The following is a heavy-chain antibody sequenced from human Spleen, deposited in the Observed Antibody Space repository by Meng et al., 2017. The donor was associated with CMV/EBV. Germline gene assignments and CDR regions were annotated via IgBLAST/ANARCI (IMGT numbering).Heavy chain of an antibody. CDR1: GFTFSSYA. CDR2: ISYDGSNK. Sequence: SGFTFSSYAMHWVRQAPGKGLEWVAVISYDGSNKYYADSVKGRFTISRDNSKNTLYLQMNSLRAEDTAVYYCARDRGIVVVIDYYFDYWGQGTLVTVSS. V-gene: IGHV3-30*04. CDR3: ARDRGIVVVIDYYFDY. D-gene: IGHD3-22*01. J-gene: IGHJ4*02.